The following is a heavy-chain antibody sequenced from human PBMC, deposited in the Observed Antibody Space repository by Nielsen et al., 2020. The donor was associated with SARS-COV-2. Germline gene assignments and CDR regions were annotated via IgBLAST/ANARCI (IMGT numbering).Heavy chain of an antibody. CDR1: GYTFTSYG. V-gene: IGHV1-18*01. CDR3: AREGQPDYYYGMDV. CDR2: ISAYNDNT. D-gene: IGHD2-2*01. J-gene: IGHJ6*02. Sequence: ASVKVSCKASGYTFTSYGISWVRQAPGQGLEWMGWISAYNDNTNYAQKLQGRVTMTTDTSTSTAYMELRSLRSDDTAVYYCAREGQPDYYYGMDVWGQGTTVIVSS.